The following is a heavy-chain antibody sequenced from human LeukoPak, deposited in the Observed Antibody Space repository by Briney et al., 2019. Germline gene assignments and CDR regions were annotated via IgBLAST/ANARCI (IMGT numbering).Heavy chain of an antibody. J-gene: IGHJ4*02. V-gene: IGHV3-74*01. CDR3: AREAYCGGDCYTPDY. Sequence: PSGGSLRLSCAASGFTFSSYWMHWVRQAPRKWLVWVSRINSDGSSTSYADSVKGRFTISRDNAKNTLYLQMNSLRAEDTAVYYCAREAYCGGDCYTPDYWGQGTLVTVSS. CDR1: GFTFSSYW. CDR2: INSDGSST. D-gene: IGHD2-21*02.